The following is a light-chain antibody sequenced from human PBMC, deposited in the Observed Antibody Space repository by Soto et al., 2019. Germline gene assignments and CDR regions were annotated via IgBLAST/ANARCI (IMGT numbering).Light chain of an antibody. CDR3: CSYAGSSTPVV. CDR2: EGS. Sequence: QSALTHPASVSGSPGQSITISCTGTSSDVGSYNLVSWYQQHPGKAPKLMIYEGSKRPSGVSNRFSGSKSGNTASLTISGLQAEDEADYYCCSYAGSSTPVVFVGGTQLTVL. J-gene: IGLJ2*01. V-gene: IGLV2-23*01. CDR1: SSDVGSYNL.